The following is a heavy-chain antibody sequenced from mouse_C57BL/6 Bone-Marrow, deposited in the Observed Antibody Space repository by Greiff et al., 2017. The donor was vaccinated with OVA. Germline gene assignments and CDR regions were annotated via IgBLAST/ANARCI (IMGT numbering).Heavy chain of an antibody. CDR3: AGSNYYGSSSWFAY. CDR2: IYPRDGST. Sequence: QVQLQQSDAELVKPGASVKISCKVSGYTFTDHPIHWMKQRPEQGLEWIGYIYPRDGSTTYNEKFKGKATLTADKSSSTAYMQLNSLTSEDSAVYFCAGSNYYGSSSWFAYWGQGTLVTVSA. CDR1: GYTFTDHP. D-gene: IGHD1-1*01. V-gene: IGHV1-78*01. J-gene: IGHJ3*01.